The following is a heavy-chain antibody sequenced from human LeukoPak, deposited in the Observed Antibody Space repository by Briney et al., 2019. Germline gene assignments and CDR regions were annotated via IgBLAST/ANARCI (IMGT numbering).Heavy chain of an antibody. Sequence: SETLSLTCAVYGGSFSGYYWSWIRQPPGKGLEWIGEINHSGSTNYTPSLKSRVTISVDTSKNQFSLKLSSVTAADTAVYYCARGYLRSGIQLWVFYYWGQGTLVTVSS. CDR1: GGSFSGYY. V-gene: IGHV4-34*01. J-gene: IGHJ4*02. CDR2: INHSGST. CDR3: ARGYLRSGIQLWVFYY. D-gene: IGHD5-18*01.